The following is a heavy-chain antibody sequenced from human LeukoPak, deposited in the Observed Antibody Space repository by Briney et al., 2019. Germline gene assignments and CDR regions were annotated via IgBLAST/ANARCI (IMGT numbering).Heavy chain of an antibody. J-gene: IGHJ4*02. CDR2: IYYSGST. Sequence: SETLSLTCTVSGGSISSYYWSWIRQPPGKGLECVGYIYYSGSTNYNPSLKSRATISVDTSKNQFSLKLSSVTAADTAVYYCARAQWDYDSSGYYYFDYWGQGTLVTVSS. D-gene: IGHD3-22*01. CDR3: ARAQWDYDSSGYYYFDY. V-gene: IGHV4-59*01. CDR1: GGSISSYY.